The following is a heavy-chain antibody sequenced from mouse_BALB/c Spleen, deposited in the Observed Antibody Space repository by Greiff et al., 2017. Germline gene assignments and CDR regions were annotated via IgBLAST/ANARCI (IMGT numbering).Heavy chain of an antibody. V-gene: IGHV5-17*02. Sequence: EVHLVESGGGLVQPGGSRKLSCAASGFTFSSFGMHWVRQAPEKGLEWVAYISSGSSTIYYADTVKGRFTISRDNPKNTLFLQMTSLRSEDTAMYYCARSGGYDGYFPDYWGQGTTLTVSS. CDR3: ARSGGYDGYFPDY. CDR2: ISSGSSTI. J-gene: IGHJ2*01. CDR1: GFTFSSFG. D-gene: IGHD2-3*01.